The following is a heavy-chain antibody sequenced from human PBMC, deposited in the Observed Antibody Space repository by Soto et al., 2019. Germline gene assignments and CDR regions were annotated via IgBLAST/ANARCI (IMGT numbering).Heavy chain of an antibody. V-gene: IGHV4-59*01. CDR1: GGSISSYY. J-gene: IGHJ4*02. CDR3: ARWGRQFDY. CDR2: IYYSGST. D-gene: IGHD7-27*01. Sequence: SETLSLTCTVSGGSISSYYWSWIRQPPGKGLEWIGYIYYSGSTNYNPSLKSRVTISVDTSKNQFSLKLSSVAAADTAVYYCARWGRQFDYWGQGTLVTVSS.